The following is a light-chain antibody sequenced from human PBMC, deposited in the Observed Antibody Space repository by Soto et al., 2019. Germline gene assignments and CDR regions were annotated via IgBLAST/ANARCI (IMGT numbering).Light chain of an antibody. CDR3: QLYNKWPLT. J-gene: IGKJ4*01. V-gene: IGKV3-15*01. CDR1: QSVSSN. CDR2: HAS. Sequence: EIVMTQSPATLSVSPGERATLSCRASQSVSSNLAWYQQKPGQAPRLLIYHASTRATCIPARFSGSGSGTEFTLTISSLQSEDFAVYYCQLYNKWPLTFGGGTKVEIK.